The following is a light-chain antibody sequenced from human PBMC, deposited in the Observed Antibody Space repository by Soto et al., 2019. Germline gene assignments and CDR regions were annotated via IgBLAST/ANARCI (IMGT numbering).Light chain of an antibody. V-gene: IGKV3-15*01. CDR1: QSVSSN. J-gene: IGKJ2*01. CDR3: QQYNNWPPYT. Sequence: EIVMTQTPATLSVSPGERATLSCRASQSVSSNLAWYQQKPGQAPRLLIYDASTRAAGIPARFSSSGSGTEFTLAISSLQSEDFAVYYCQQYNNWPPYTFGQGTKLEIK. CDR2: DAS.